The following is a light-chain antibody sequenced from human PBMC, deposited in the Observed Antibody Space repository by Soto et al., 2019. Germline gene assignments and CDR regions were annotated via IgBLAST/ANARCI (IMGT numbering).Light chain of an antibody. CDR1: QTVISNS. CDR2: GAS. V-gene: IGKV3-20*01. J-gene: IGKJ1*01. CDR3: QLYGGSPKT. Sequence: IGLSQSPGTLSLSTGEGGTLSCRASQTVISNSLAWYQQKPGQPPRLLIHGASTRAPGIPDRFSGSRSGTDFTLTISRLEPEDFAVYYCQLYGGSPKTFGQGTKVDNK.